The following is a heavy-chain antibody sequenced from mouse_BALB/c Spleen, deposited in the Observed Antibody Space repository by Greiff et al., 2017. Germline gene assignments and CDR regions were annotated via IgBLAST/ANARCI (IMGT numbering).Heavy chain of an antibody. J-gene: IGHJ4*01. D-gene: IGHD1-1*01. Sequence: EVKLQESGGGLVQPGGSLRLSCATSGFTFTDYYMSWVRQPPGKALEWLGFIRNKANGYTTEYSASVKGRFTISRDNSQSILYLQMNTLRAEDSATYYCARDIPYTDYAMDYWGQGTSVTVSA. CDR1: GFTFTDYY. CDR3: ARDIPYTDYAMDY. CDR2: IRNKANGYTT. V-gene: IGHV7-3*02.